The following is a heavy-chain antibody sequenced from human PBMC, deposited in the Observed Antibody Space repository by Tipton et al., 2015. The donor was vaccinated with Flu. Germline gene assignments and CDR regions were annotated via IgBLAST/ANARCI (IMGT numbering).Heavy chain of an antibody. D-gene: IGHD3-22*01. CDR2: IYSGGST. J-gene: IGHJ3*02. V-gene: IGHV3-53*01. Sequence: SLRLSCVASGFTVSSNYMSWVRQAPGKGLEWVSIIYSGGSTYYADSVKGRITISGDNSKNTLYLQINSLRAEDTAVYYCARSLTGSSGHDAFDIWGQGTMVTVSS. CDR1: GFTVSSNY. CDR3: ARSLTGSSGHDAFDI.